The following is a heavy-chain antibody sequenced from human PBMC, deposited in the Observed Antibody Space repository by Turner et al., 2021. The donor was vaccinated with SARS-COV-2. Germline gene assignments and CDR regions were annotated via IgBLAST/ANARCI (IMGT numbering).Heavy chain of an antibody. CDR1: GGPVGRSSYY. J-gene: IGHJ5*02. CDR2: IYYSGST. V-gene: IGHV4-39*01. Sequence: QLQLQESGPGLVKLSETLSLTCTVSGGPVGRSSYYWGWLRQPPGKGLEWIGSIYYSGSTYYIPSLKGRVTISVDTSKSQFSPKLSSVTAADTAVYYCAPSPITVDRGVITLGWFDPWGQGTLVTVSS. CDR3: APSPITVDRGVITLGWFDP. D-gene: IGHD3-10*01.